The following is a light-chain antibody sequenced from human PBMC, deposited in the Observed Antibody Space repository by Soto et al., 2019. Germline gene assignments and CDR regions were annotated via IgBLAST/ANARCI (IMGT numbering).Light chain of an antibody. CDR1: SSDVGGYNY. CDR2: DVS. Sequence: QSALTQPASVSGSPGQSITISCTGTSSDVGGYNYVSWYQQHPGKAPKLMIYDVSNRPSGVSNRFSGSKSGNTASLTISGLQAEDGADYYCTSYTSSSPRVLGTGTK. CDR3: TSYTSSSPRV. V-gene: IGLV2-14*01. J-gene: IGLJ1*01.